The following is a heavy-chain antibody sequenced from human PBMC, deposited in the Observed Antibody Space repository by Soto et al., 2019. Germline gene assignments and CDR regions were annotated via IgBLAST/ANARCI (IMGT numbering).Heavy chain of an antibody. Sequence: QVQLVESGGGVVQPGRSLRLSCAASGFTFSSYGMHWVRQAPGKGLEWVAVISYDGSNKYYADSVKGRFTISRDNSKNXLXXQMNSLRAEDTAVYYCAKDLYEYVWGSYRQAPFDYWGQGTLVTVSS. CDR1: GFTFSSYG. CDR2: ISYDGSNK. D-gene: IGHD3-16*02. V-gene: IGHV3-30*18. CDR3: AKDLYEYVWGSYRQAPFDY. J-gene: IGHJ4*02.